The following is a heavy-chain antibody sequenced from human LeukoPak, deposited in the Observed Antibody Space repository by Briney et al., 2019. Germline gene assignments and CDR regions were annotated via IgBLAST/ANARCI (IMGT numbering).Heavy chain of an antibody. Sequence: ASVKVSCKASGYTFTGYYMHWVRHAPGQGLEWMGWINPNSGGTNYAQKFQGRVTMTRDTSISTAYMELSRLRSDDTAVYYCARAVGWANFNWFDPWGQGTLVTVSS. V-gene: IGHV1-2*02. CDR3: ARAVGWANFNWFDP. CDR2: INPNSGGT. J-gene: IGHJ5*02. CDR1: GYTFTGYY. D-gene: IGHD6-19*01.